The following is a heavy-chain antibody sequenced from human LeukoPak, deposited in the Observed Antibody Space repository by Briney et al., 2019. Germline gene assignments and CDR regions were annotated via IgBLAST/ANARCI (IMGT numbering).Heavy chain of an antibody. D-gene: IGHD3-10*01. CDR1: GYTFTSYY. V-gene: IGHV1-46*01. CDR3: ARSSGGSITMVRGVITPYFDY. CDR2: INPSGGST. Sequence: GAPVKVSCKASGYTFTSYYMHWVRQAPGQGLKWMGIINPSGGSTSYAQKFQGRVTMTRDTSTSTVYMELSSLRSEDTAVYYCARSSGGSITMVRGVITPYFDYWGQGTLVTVSS. J-gene: IGHJ4*02.